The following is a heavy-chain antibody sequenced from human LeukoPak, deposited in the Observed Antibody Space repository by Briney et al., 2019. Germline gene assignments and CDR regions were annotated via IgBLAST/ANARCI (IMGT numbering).Heavy chain of an antibody. J-gene: IGHJ6*03. V-gene: IGHV1-69*05. CDR2: IIPIFGST. Sequence: SEKLSYNASGHIFNRYCVRWVRDAPGQGLESMEGIIPIFGSTNYAQKFQCRVTITTDQCTRIAYMELNSLGSDDTTVYYCARVGRSRGSLPNSYYYMDVWGKGITVTVYS. CDR3: ARVGRSRGSLPNSYYYMDV. CDR1: GHIFNRYC. D-gene: IGHD1-26*01.